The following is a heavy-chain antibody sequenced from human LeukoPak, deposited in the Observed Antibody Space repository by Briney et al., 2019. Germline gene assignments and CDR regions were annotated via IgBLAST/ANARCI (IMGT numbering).Heavy chain of an antibody. CDR3: AKAAGDRMDY. Sequence: ASVKVSCKASGYTFATYGFCWVRQAPGHGLEWMGWISANTGKTDYARKFQGRVTMTTDTSTSTAYMELRSLRPDDTAVYYCAKAAGDRMDYWGQGTLLTVSS. J-gene: IGHJ4*02. CDR2: ISANTGKT. V-gene: IGHV1-18*01. D-gene: IGHD6-13*01. CDR1: GYTFATYG.